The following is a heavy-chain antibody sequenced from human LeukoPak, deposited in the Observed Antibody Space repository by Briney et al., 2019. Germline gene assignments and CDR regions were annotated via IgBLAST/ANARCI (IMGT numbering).Heavy chain of an antibody. Sequence: SGPTLVNPTQTLTLTCTFSGFSLSTSGVGVGWIRQPPGKALEWPALIYWDDDKRYSPSLKSRLTITKDTSKNQVVLTMTNMDPVDTATYYCAHIGSSWYEWYFDLWGRGTLVTVSS. V-gene: IGHV2-5*02. J-gene: IGHJ2*01. CDR2: IYWDDDK. D-gene: IGHD6-13*01. CDR1: GFSLSTSGVG. CDR3: AHIGSSWYEWYFDL.